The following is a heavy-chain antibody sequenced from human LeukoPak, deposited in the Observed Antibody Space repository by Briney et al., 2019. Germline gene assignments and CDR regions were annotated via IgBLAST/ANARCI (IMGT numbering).Heavy chain of an antibody. V-gene: IGHV3-48*01. CDR3: AITPVTGRFAY. CDR2: ISTDSITT. D-gene: IGHD5-18*01. CDR1: GFTFSSYS. J-gene: IGHJ4*02. Sequence: GGSLRLSCAASGFTFSSYSMNWVRQAPAKGLEWVSYISTDSITTYYADSVKGRFTISRDNAKNSLYLQTHSLRAEDPAVSYRAITPVTGRFAYWGQGTLVTVSS.